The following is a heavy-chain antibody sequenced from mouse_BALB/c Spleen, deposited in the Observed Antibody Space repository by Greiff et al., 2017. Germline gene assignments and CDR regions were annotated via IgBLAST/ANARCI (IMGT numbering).Heavy chain of an antibody. CDR3: ARSITTATWDWFAY. CDR1: GYTFTSYV. V-gene: IGHV1-14*01. D-gene: IGHD1-2*01. Sequence: VQLQQSGPEMVKPGASVKMSCKASGYTFTSYVMHWVKQKPGQGLEWIGYINPYNDGTKYNEKFKGKATLTSDKSSSTAYMELSSLTSEDSAVYYCARSITTATWDWFAYWGQGTLVTVSA. CDR2: INPYNDGT. J-gene: IGHJ3*01.